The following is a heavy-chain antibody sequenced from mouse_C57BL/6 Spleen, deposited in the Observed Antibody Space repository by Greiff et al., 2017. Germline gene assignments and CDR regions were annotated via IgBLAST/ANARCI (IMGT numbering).Heavy chain of an antibody. V-gene: IGHV3-6*01. CDR2: ISYDGSN. J-gene: IGHJ4*01. D-gene: IGHD2-1*01. CDR3: ASLLDAMDY. Sequence: DVQLQESGPGLVKPSQSLSLTCSVTGYSITSGYYWNWIRQFPGNKLEWMGYISYDGSNNYNPSLKNRISITRDTSKNQFFLKLNSVTTEDTATYYCASLLDAMDYWGQGTSVTVSS. CDR1: GYSITSGYY.